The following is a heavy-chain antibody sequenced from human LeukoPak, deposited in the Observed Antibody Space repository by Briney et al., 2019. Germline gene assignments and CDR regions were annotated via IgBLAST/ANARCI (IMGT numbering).Heavy chain of an antibody. CDR2: ISYDGINK. D-gene: IGHD4/OR15-4a*01. Sequence: GGSLRLSCAASGFTFSTYAIHWVRQAPGKGLEWVAVISYDGINKYYADSVKGRFTISRDNSKNTLSLQMNSLRAEDTAVYYCARRAGAYSHPYDYWGQGTLVTVSS. J-gene: IGHJ4*02. CDR3: ARRAGAYSHPYDY. V-gene: IGHV3-30*04. CDR1: GFTFSTYA.